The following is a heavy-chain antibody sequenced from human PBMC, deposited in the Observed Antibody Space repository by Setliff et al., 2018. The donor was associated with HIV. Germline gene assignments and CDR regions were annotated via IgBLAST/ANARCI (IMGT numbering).Heavy chain of an antibody. D-gene: IGHD4-4*01. CDR3: AREVRYYYYMDV. CDR2: IYTSGST. Sequence: SETLSLTCTVSGGSISSGSYYRSWIRQPAGKGLEWIGHIYTSGSTNYNPSLKSRVTISVDTSKNQFSLKLSSVTAADTAVYYCAREVRYYYYMDVWGKGTTVTVSS. CDR1: GGSISSGSYY. J-gene: IGHJ6*03. V-gene: IGHV4-61*09.